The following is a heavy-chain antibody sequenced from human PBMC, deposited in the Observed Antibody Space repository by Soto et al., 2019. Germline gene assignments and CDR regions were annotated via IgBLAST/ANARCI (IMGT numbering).Heavy chain of an antibody. Sequence: GASVKVSCKVSGYTLTELSMHWVRQAPGKGLEWMGGFDPEDGETIYAQKFQGRVTMTEDTSTDTAYMELSSLRSEDTAVYYCATDMLLGPGSGWSRWFDPWGQGTLVTVAS. J-gene: IGHJ5*02. CDR3: ATDMLLGPGSGWSRWFDP. D-gene: IGHD6-19*01. CDR1: GYTLTELS. CDR2: FDPEDGET. V-gene: IGHV1-24*01.